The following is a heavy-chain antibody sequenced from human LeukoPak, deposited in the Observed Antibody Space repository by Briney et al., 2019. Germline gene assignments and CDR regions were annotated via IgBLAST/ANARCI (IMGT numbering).Heavy chain of an antibody. V-gene: IGHV4-31*03. Sequence: SETLSLTCTVSGGSISSGGYYWSWIRQHPGKGLEWIGYIYYSGSTYYNPSLKSRVTISVDTSKNQFSLKLNSVTAADTAVYYCARMGIVGATGYYFDYWGQGTLVTVSS. CDR2: IYYSGST. J-gene: IGHJ4*02. D-gene: IGHD1-26*01. CDR3: ARMGIVGATGYYFDY. CDR1: GGSISSGGYY.